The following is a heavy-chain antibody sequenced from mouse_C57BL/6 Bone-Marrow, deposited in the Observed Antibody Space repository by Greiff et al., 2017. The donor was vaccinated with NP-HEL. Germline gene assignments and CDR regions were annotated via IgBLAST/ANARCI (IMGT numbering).Heavy chain of an antibody. CDR2: INPSNGGT. D-gene: IGHD4-1*01. J-gene: IGHJ1*03. Sequence: QVQLQQPGTELVKPGASVKLSCKASGYTFTSYWMHWVKQRPGQGLEWIGNINPSNGGTNYNEKFKSKATMTVDKSSSTAYMQLSSLTSEDSAVYYCARGGTGKRYFDVWGTGTTVTVSS. CDR1: GYTFTSYW. V-gene: IGHV1-53*01. CDR3: ARGGTGKRYFDV.